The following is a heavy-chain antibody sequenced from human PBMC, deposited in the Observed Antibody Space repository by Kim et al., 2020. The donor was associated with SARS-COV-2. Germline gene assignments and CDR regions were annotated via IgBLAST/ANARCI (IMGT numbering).Heavy chain of an antibody. CDR1: GFTFSNYA. CDR3: AKAKKGYYDTSGYYFDY. V-gene: IGHV3-23*01. D-gene: IGHD3-22*01. CDR2: ISGSGGST. Sequence: GGSLRLSCAASGFTFSNYAMSWVRQAPGKGQEWVSVISGSGGSTYYADSVKSRFTISRDNSKNTLYLQMNSLRAEDTAVYYCAKAKKGYYDTSGYYFDYWGQGTLVTISS. J-gene: IGHJ4*02.